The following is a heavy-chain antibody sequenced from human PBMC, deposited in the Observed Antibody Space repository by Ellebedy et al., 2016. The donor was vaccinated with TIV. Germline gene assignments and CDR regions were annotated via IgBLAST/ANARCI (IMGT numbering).Heavy chain of an antibody. CDR3: ARGRPAVVGALNYGLDV. D-gene: IGHD6-19*01. CDR1: GGSFSGYY. Sequence: MPSETLSLTCAVYGGSFSGYYWSWIRQPPGKGLEWIGEIVHTGATNYNPSLKSRVSISQDTSKSQFSLQLSSVAAVDTAVYYCARGRPAVVGALNYGLDVWGQGTTVTVSS. V-gene: IGHV4-34*01. J-gene: IGHJ6*02. CDR2: IVHTGAT.